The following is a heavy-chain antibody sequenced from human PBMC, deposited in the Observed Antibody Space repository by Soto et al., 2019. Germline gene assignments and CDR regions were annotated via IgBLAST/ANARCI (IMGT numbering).Heavy chain of an antibody. D-gene: IGHD6-19*01. V-gene: IGHV5-51*01. Sequence: LGESLKISCKGSGYSFTSYWIGWVRQMPGKGLEWMGIIYPGDSDTRYSPSFQGQVTISADKSISTAYLQWSSLKASDTAMYYCARRPIIAVAGYGMDVWGQGTTVTVSS. J-gene: IGHJ6*02. CDR3: ARRPIIAVAGYGMDV. CDR2: IYPGDSDT. CDR1: GYSFTSYW.